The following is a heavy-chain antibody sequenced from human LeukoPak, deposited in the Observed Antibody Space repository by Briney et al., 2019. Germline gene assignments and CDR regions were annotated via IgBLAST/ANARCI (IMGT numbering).Heavy chain of an antibody. CDR3: ARMTLDNYDFWSGQKHYYYYYGMDV. CDR1: GGSFSGYY. CDR2: IYYSGST. J-gene: IGHJ6*02. D-gene: IGHD3-3*01. V-gene: IGHV4-34*01. Sequence: SETLSLTCAVYGGSFSGYYWSWIRQPPGKGLEWIGSIYYSGSTYYNPSLKSRVTISVDTSKNQFSLKLSSVTAADTAVYYCARMTLDNYDFWSGQKHYYYYYGMDVWGQGTTVTVSS.